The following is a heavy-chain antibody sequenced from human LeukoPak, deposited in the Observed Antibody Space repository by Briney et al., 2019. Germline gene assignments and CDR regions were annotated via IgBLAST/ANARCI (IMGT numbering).Heavy chain of an antibody. D-gene: IGHD5-18*01. V-gene: IGHV3-23*01. CDR2: ISGSGGST. Sequence: GGSLRLSCAASGFTFSSYAMSWVRQAPGKGLEWVSAISGSGGSTYYADSVKGRFTISRDNSKNTLYLQMNSLRAEDTAVYYCASLNSYGYDTDYWGQGTLVTVSS. CDR3: ASLNSYGYDTDY. CDR1: GFTFSSYA. J-gene: IGHJ4*02.